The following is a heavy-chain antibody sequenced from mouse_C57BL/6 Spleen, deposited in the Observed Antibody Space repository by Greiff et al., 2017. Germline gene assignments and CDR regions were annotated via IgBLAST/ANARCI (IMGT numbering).Heavy chain of an antibody. CDR1: GFTFSDYG. CDR2: ISSGSSTI. J-gene: IGHJ4*01. D-gene: IGHD3-1*01. Sequence: DVQLVESGGGLVKPGGSLKLPCAASGFTFSDYGMHWVRQAPEKGLEWVAYISSGSSTIYYADTVKGRFTISRDNAKNTLFLQMTSLRSEDTAMYYCARSGYYAMDYWGQGTSVTVSS. CDR3: ARSGYYAMDY. V-gene: IGHV5-17*01.